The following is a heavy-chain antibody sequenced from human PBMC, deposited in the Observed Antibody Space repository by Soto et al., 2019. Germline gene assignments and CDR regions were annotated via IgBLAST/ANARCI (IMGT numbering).Heavy chain of an antibody. CDR1: GFTFSSYS. Sequence: LRLSCAASGFTFSSYSMNWARQAPGKGLEWVSSISSSSSYIYYADSVKGRFTISRDNAKNSLYLQMNSLRAEDTAVYYCARLGVGGYFDHYGMDVWGQGTTVTVSS. CDR2: ISSSSSYI. V-gene: IGHV3-21*01. D-gene: IGHD3-9*01. J-gene: IGHJ6*02. CDR3: ARLGVGGYFDHYGMDV.